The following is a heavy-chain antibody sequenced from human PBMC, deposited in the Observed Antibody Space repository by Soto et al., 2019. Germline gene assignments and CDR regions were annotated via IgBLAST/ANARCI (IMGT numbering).Heavy chain of an antibody. Sequence: TSETLSLTCTVSGASISNDYWSWVRQPPGKGLECIGYIYKSGDINYSPSLRSRVTMSLDMSKNQFSLKLTSVTAADTAVYYCARTARRFDYWGQGILVTVSS. CDR2: IYKSGDI. CDR1: GASISNDY. D-gene: IGHD6-6*01. J-gene: IGHJ4*02. CDR3: ARTARRFDY. V-gene: IGHV4-59*01.